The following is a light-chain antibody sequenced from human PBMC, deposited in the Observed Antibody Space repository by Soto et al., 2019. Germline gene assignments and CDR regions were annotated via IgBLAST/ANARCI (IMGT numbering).Light chain of an antibody. CDR2: DAS. Sequence: EIVLTQSPATLSVSPGERATLSGRASQSVSSYLAWFQQRPGQPPRLLIHDASTRATGIPARFSGSGSGTEFTLTISSLQSEDFAVYYCQQYNNWPSWTFGQGTKVDIK. CDR1: QSVSSY. V-gene: IGKV3-15*01. CDR3: QQYNNWPSWT. J-gene: IGKJ1*01.